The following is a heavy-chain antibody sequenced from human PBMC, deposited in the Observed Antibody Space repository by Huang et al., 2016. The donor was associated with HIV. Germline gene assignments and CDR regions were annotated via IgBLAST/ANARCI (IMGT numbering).Heavy chain of an antibody. J-gene: IGHJ4*02. CDR3: ARDHHDFWRGYRRMYFFDH. CDR1: GGSISTHY. CDR2: IDDSGST. D-gene: IGHD3-3*01. V-gene: IGHV4-59*11. Sequence: QVQLQESGPGLVKPTETLSLTCTVSGGSISTHYWSWIRQPPGKGLEWIGSIDDSGSTNDSPSLKRRVTILLDTSKNQFSLRVNAVTAADTAMYYCARDHHDFWRGYRRMYFFDHWGQGTLVTVSS.